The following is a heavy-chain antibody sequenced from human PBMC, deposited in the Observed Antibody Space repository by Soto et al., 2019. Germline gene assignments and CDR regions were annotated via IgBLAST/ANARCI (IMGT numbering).Heavy chain of an antibody. Sequence: EMQLVESGGGLVQPGGSLSLSCAASGFLGTGCFMAWVRQAPGKGLEWVSVISDGGATFYADSVKGRFTISRDISKNTMYLQMNILRAEDTAVYYCARDDVGGAYAFWHGGQGARVIVSS. V-gene: IGHV3-66*01. CDR1: GFLGTGCF. CDR3: ARDDVGGAYAFWH. J-gene: IGHJ4*02. D-gene: IGHD3-3*01. CDR2: ISDGGAT.